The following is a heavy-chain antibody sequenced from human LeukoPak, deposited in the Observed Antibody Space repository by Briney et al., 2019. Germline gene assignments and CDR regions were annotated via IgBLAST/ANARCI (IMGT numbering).Heavy chain of an antibody. CDR3: AKDLDVRRPLDY. CDR1: EFTFSSYS. CDR2: ISGSGGST. J-gene: IGHJ4*02. V-gene: IGHV3-23*01. Sequence: PTGGSLRLSCVASEFTFSSYSMNWVRQAPGKGLEWVSAISGSGGSTYYADSVKGRFTISRDNSKNTLYLQMNSLRAEDTAVYYCAKDLDVRRPLDYWGQGTLVTVSS. D-gene: IGHD3-10*01.